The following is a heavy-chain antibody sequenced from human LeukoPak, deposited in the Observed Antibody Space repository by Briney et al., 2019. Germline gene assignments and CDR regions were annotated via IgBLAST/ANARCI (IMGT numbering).Heavy chain of an antibody. CDR3: ARADDRREFDY. Sequence: ASVKVSCKVSGYTLTELSMHWVRQAPGKGLEWMGGFDPEDGETIYAQKFQGRVTMTRDTSTSTVYMELSSLRSEDTAVYYCARADDRREFDYWGQGTLVTVSS. CDR1: GYTLTELS. CDR2: FDPEDGET. J-gene: IGHJ4*02. D-gene: IGHD3-22*01. V-gene: IGHV1-24*01.